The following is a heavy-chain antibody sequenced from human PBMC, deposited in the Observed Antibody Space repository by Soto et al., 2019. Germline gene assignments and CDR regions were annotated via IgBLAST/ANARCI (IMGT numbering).Heavy chain of an antibody. V-gene: IGHV4-31*03. CDR3: ARGRDGSGSYWYAFDI. Sequence: PSETLSLTCTVSGGSISSGGYYWSWIRQHPGKGLEWIGYIYYSGSTYYNPSLKSRVTISVDTSKNQFSLKLSSVTAADTAVYYCARGRDGSGSYWYAFDIWGKGTMVTVSS. D-gene: IGHD3-10*01. CDR1: GGSISSGGYY. J-gene: IGHJ3*02. CDR2: IYYSGST.